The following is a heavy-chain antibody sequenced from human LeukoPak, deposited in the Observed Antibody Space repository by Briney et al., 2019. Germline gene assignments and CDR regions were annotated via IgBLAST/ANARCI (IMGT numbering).Heavy chain of an antibody. CDR3: ARSTMVVVVITSTTETSFDY. Sequence: SVKVSCKASGGTFSSYAISWVRQAPGQGLEWMGGIIPIFGTANYAQKFQGRVTITADESTSTAYMELSSLRSEDTAVYYCARSTMVVVVITSTTETSFDYWGQGTLVTVSS. J-gene: IGHJ4*02. CDR2: IIPIFGTA. V-gene: IGHV1-69*01. D-gene: IGHD3-22*01. CDR1: GGTFSSYA.